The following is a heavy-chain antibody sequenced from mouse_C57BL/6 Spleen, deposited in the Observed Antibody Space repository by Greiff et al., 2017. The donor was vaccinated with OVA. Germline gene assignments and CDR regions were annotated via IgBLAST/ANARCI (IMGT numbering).Heavy chain of an antibody. D-gene: IGHD1-1*01. J-gene: IGHJ2*01. Sequence: QVQLQQPGAELVKPGASVKLSCKASGYTFTSYWMQWVKQRPGQGLEWIGEIDPSDSYTNYNQKFTGKATLTVDTSSSTACMQLSSLTSEDSAVYYCASDGSNYFDYWGQGTTLTVSS. CDR1: GYTFTSYW. CDR2: IDPSDSYT. V-gene: IGHV1-50*01. CDR3: ASDGSNYFDY.